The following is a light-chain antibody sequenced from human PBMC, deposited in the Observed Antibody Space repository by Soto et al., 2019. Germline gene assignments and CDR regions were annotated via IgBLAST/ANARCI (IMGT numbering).Light chain of an antibody. J-gene: IGKJ2*01. CDR2: GAS. CDR1: QSVTSTY. Sequence: EIVLTQSPGTLSLSPGERATLSCRASQSVTSTYLAWYQQKPGQPPSLLIYGASNRATGIPDRFSGSGSGTDFTLTISRLQSEDFAVYFCQQYNNLPPDTFGQGTKLEIK. CDR3: QQYNNLPPDT. V-gene: IGKV3-20*01.